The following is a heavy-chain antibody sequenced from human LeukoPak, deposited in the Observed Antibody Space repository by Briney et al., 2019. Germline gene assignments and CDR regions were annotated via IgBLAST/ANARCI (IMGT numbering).Heavy chain of an antibody. CDR1: GFTFSSYA. Sequence: PGGSLRLSCAASGFTFSSYAMNWVRQAPGKGLEWVSGISGSGGSTYYADSVKGRFTISRDNSKNTLDLQMNSLRAEDTAVYYCARDLGIVGATKSFDYWGQGTLVTVSS. CDR2: ISGSGGST. CDR3: ARDLGIVGATKSFDY. D-gene: IGHD1-26*01. J-gene: IGHJ4*02. V-gene: IGHV3-23*01.